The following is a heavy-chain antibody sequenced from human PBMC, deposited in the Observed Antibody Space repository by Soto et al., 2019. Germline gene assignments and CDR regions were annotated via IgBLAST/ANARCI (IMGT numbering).Heavy chain of an antibody. CDR1: GGSISSGDYY. CDR2: IYYSGST. D-gene: IGHD4-17*01. J-gene: IGHJ6*02. Sequence: QVQLQESGPGLVKPSQTLSLTCTVSGGSISSGDYYWSWIRQPPGKGLEWIGYIYYSGSTYYNPSLKSRVTISVDTSKNQFSLKLSSVTAADTAVYYCARDGATVTTKYYYGMDVWGQGTTVTVSS. V-gene: IGHV4-30-4*01. CDR3: ARDGATVTTKYYYGMDV.